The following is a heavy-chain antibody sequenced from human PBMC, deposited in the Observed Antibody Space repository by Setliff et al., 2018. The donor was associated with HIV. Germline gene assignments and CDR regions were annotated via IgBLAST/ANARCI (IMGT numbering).Heavy chain of an antibody. Sequence: SETLSLTCTVSGGSFSSATYSWIWIRQPAGKGLEYIGLIYTSGNTRYNPTLKSRLSISVDTSKKQISLKLSSVTAADTAVYYCARIVEVRGAANDYFDCWGQGTLVTVSS. CDR2: IYTSGNT. D-gene: IGHD3-10*01. V-gene: IGHV4-61*02. CDR3: ARIVEVRGAANDYFDC. CDR1: GGSFSSATYS. J-gene: IGHJ4*02.